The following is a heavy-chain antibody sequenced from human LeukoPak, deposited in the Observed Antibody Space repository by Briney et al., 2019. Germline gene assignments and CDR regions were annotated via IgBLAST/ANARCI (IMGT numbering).Heavy chain of an antibody. Sequence: SETLSLTCTVSGGSISSSSYYWSWIRQPPGKGLEWIGEINHSGSTNYNPSLKSRVTISVDTSKNQSSLKLSSVTAADTAVYYCARGPLSTQLDYWGQGTLVTVSS. CDR2: INHSGST. J-gene: IGHJ4*02. CDR3: ARGPLSTQLDY. D-gene: IGHD2-2*01. CDR1: GGSISSSSYY. V-gene: IGHV4-39*07.